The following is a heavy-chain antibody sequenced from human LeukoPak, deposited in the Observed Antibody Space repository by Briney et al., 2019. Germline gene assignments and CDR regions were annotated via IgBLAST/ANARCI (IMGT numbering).Heavy chain of an antibody. J-gene: IGHJ6*02. CDR1: GGSFSGYY. V-gene: IGHV4-34*01. CDR3: ARGLVDDYYYGMDV. CDR2: INHSGST. Sequence: SKTLSLTCAVYGGSFSGYYWSWIRQPPGKGLEWIGEINHSGSTNYNPSLKSRVTISVDTSKNQFSLKLSSVTAADTAVYYCARGLVDDYYYGMDVWGQGTTVTVSS. D-gene: IGHD2-15*01.